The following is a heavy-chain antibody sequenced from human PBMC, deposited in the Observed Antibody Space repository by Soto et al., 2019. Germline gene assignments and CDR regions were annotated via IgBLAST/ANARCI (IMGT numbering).Heavy chain of an antibody. Sequence: QVQLVESGGGVVQPGRSLRLSCAASGFTFSSYAMHWVRQAPGKGLEWVAVISYDGSNKYYADSVKGRFTISRDNSKNTLYLQMNSLRAEDTAVYYCARGGQDPYSSSSTPGGDGMDVWGQGTTVTVSS. CDR1: GFTFSSYA. J-gene: IGHJ6*02. V-gene: IGHV3-30-3*01. D-gene: IGHD6-6*01. CDR2: ISYDGSNK. CDR3: ARGGQDPYSSSSTPGGDGMDV.